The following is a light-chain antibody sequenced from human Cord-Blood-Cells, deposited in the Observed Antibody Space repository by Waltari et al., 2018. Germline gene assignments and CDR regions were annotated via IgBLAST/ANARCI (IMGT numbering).Light chain of an antibody. Sequence: GDRVTITCRASQSISSYLNWYQQKPGKAPKLLIYAASSLQSGVPSRFGGSGSGTDFTLTISSLQPEDFATYYCQQSYSTLALTFGGGTKVEIK. CDR3: QQSYSTLALT. CDR1: QSISSY. J-gene: IGKJ4*01. V-gene: IGKV1-39*01. CDR2: AAS.